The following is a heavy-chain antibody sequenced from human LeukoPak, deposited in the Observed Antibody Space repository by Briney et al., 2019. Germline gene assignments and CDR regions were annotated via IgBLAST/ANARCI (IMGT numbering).Heavy chain of an antibody. D-gene: IGHD4-11*01. V-gene: IGHV3-33*01. J-gene: IGHJ1*01. CDR3: ARAGDYSNYEYFQH. CDR2: IWYDGSNK. CDR1: GFTFSSYG. Sequence: GGSLRLSCAASGFTFSSYGMHWVRQAPGKGLEWVAVIWYDGSNKYYADSVKGRFTISRDNSKNTLYLQMNSLRAEDTAVYYCARAGDYSNYEYFQHWGQGILVTVSS.